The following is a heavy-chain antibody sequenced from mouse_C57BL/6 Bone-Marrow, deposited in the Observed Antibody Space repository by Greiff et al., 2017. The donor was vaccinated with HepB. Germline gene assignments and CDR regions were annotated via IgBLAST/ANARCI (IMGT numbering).Heavy chain of an antibody. D-gene: IGHD2-4*01. Sequence: QVQLQQPGAELVMPGASVKLSCKASGYTFTSYWMHWVKQRPGQGLEWIGEIDPSDSYTNYNQKFKGKSTLTVDKSSSTAYMQISSLTSEDTAVYYCARFDYEDYWGQGTTLTVSS. CDR3: ARFDYEDY. V-gene: IGHV1-69*01. CDR1: GYTFTSYW. J-gene: IGHJ2*01. CDR2: IDPSDSYT.